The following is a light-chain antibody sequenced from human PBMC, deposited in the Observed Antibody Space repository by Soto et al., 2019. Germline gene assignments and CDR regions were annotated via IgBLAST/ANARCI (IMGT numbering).Light chain of an antibody. Sequence: NFMLTQPHSVSESPGKTVTISCTRSSGSIASHYVQWYQQRPGSSPSIVIYEDNQRPSGVPDRFSGSIDSSSSSASLTISGLKSDDEADYYCQSYDSDTVIFGGGTKLTVL. CDR1: SGSIASHY. CDR2: EDN. CDR3: QSYDSDTVI. J-gene: IGLJ2*01. V-gene: IGLV6-57*01.